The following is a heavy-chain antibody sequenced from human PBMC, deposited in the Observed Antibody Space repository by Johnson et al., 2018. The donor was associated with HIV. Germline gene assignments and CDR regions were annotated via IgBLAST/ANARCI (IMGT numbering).Heavy chain of an antibody. CDR2: IKSDGST. V-gene: IGHV3-74*01. J-gene: IGHJ3*01. Sequence: EVQLVESGGGVVQPGGSLRLSCAASGFTFSSGFTFSVYWMHWVRQAPGKGLVWVSRIKSDGSTTYADSVKGRFTISRDNAKNTVYLQMNSLSAEDTAVYYCAKETRDSRSAFDVWGQGTLVTVSS. D-gene: IGHD4-11*01. CDR1: GFTFSSGFTFSVYW. CDR3: AKETRDSRSAFDV.